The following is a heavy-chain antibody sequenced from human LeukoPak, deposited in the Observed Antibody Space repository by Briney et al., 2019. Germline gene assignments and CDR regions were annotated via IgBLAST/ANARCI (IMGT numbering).Heavy chain of an antibody. J-gene: IGHJ6*03. CDR2: IYPGDSDT. CDR1: GYSFTSYW. CDR3: ARAVEVYSSGLTNTALYYYYYMDV. Sequence: GESLKISCKGSGYSFTSYWIGWVRQMPGKGLEWMGIIYPGDSDTRYSPSFQGQVTISADKSISTAYLQWSSLKASDTAMYYCARAVEVYSSGLTNTALYYYYYMDVWGKGTTVTISS. V-gene: IGHV5-51*01. D-gene: IGHD6-19*01.